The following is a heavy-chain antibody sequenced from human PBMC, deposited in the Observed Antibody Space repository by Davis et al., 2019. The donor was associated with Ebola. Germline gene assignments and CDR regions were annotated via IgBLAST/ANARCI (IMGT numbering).Heavy chain of an antibody. CDR1: GFTFDDYT. CDR3: ARDGAWYYDFWSGHYGMDV. D-gene: IGHD3-3*01. J-gene: IGHJ6*02. Sequence: GGSLRLSCAASGFTFDDYTMHWVRQAPGKGLEWVSSISSSSSYIYYADSVKGRFTISRDNAKNSLYLQMNSLRAEDTAVYYCARDGAWYYDFWSGHYGMDVWGQGTTVTVSS. V-gene: IGHV3-21*01. CDR2: ISSSSSYI.